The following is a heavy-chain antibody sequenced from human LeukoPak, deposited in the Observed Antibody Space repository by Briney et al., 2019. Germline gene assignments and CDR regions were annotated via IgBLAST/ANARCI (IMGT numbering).Heavy chain of an antibody. CDR2: ISSSGSYK. D-gene: IGHD3-10*01. J-gene: IGHJ5*02. Sequence: TGGALRPSCAASGFSFSDSYMTWIRQAPGKGLEWVSYISSSGSYKDYADSVKGRFAISRDNGKNSLFLQMNSLRLEDTAVYYCARYRNALVRESYGAWFDPWGQGTLVTVSS. CDR3: ARYRNALVRESYGAWFDP. CDR1: GFSFSDSY. V-gene: IGHV3-11*03.